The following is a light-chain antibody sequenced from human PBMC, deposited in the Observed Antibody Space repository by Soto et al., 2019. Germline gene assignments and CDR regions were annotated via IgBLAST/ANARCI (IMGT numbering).Light chain of an antibody. CDR1: QSVSSSY. CDR3: QQYGSTPPWT. J-gene: IGKJ1*01. CDR2: GAS. Sequence: ESVLTQSTGTLSLSPGERATLSCRASQSVSSSYLAWYQQKPGQAPRLLIYGASSRATGIPDRFSGSGSGTDFTLTISRLEPEDFAVYYCQQYGSTPPWTFGQGTKVEIK. V-gene: IGKV3-20*01.